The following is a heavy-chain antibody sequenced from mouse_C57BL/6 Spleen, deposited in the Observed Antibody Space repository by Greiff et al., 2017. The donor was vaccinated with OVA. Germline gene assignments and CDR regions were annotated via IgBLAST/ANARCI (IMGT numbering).Heavy chain of an antibody. D-gene: IGHD1-1*02. J-gene: IGHJ2*02. Sequence: QVQLQQPGAELVKPGASVKLSCKASGYTFTSYWMHWVKQRPGQGLEWMGMIHPNSGSNNYDEKFKSKGTMTVDKSSSTAYMQLSSLTSEVSSVDYCARSWDCCGSYIDYWGQGTSLTVSS. CDR3: ARSWDCCGSYIDY. CDR1: GYTFTSYW. CDR2: IHPNSGSN. V-gene: IGHV1-64*01.